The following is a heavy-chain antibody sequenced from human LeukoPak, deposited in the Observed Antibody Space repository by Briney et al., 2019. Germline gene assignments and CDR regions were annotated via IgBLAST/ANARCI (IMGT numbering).Heavy chain of an antibody. CDR3: AKDTGSGTYSYYSDY. Sequence: GGSLRLSCAATGFTFDDYSMHWVRQAPGKGLEWVSLISWDGGSTYYADSVKGRFTISRDNSNNSLYLHMNSLRTEDTALYYCAKDTGSGTYSYYSDYWGQGTLVTVSS. D-gene: IGHD1-26*01. CDR1: GFTFDDYS. CDR2: ISWDGGST. J-gene: IGHJ4*02. V-gene: IGHV3-43*01.